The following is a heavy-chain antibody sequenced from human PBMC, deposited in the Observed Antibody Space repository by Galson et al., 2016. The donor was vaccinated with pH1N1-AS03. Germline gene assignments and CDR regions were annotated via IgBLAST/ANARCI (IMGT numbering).Heavy chain of an antibody. J-gene: IGHJ6*02. CDR2: INAGNGNT. V-gene: IGHV1-3*01. CDR3: ARGRRSYGMDV. Sequence: SVKVSCKASGYTFISYVMHWVRQAPGQRLEWMGWINAGNGNTTYSQSFQGRVTITRDTSASKAYMELSSLRSDDTAVYYCARGRRSYGMDVWGQGTTVTVSS. CDR1: GYTFISYV.